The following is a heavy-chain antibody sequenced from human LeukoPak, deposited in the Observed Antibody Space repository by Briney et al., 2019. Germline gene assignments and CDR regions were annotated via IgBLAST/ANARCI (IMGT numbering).Heavy chain of an antibody. Sequence: GASVKVSCKASGFTFTSSAVQWVRQARGQRLEWIGWIVVGSGNTNYAQKFQERVTITRDMSTSTAYMELSSLRSEDTAVYYCAAWAHYDILTGYYYFDYWGQETLVTVSS. V-gene: IGHV1-58*01. D-gene: IGHD3-9*01. CDR3: AAWAHYDILTGYYYFDY. CDR1: GFTFTSSA. CDR2: IVVGSGNT. J-gene: IGHJ4*02.